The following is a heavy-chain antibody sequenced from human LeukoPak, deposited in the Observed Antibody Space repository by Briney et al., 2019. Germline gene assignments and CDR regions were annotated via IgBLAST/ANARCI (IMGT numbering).Heavy chain of an antibody. V-gene: IGHV3-23*01. J-gene: IGHJ3*02. CDR2: ISGSAYST. CDR3: ARNTSGFKLGDAFDI. CDR1: GFTFSSYA. Sequence: GGSLRLSCAASGFTFSSYAMTWVRQAPGKGLEWISAISGSAYSTSYADSVKGRFTISRDNSKNTLYLQMNSLRAQDTAIYYCARNTSGFKLGDAFDIWGQGTMVTVSS. D-gene: IGHD3-22*01.